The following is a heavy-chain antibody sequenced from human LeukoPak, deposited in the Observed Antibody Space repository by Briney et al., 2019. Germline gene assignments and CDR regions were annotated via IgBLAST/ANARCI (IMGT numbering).Heavy chain of an antibody. V-gene: IGHV3-30*02. CDR1: GFTFSSYG. J-gene: IGHJ6*02. CDR2: IWYDGSNK. CDR3: AKIVGSGWYGIHYYGMDV. Sequence: PGGSLRLSCAASGFTFSSYGMHWVRQAPGKGLEWVAVIWYDGSNKYYADSVKGRFTISRDNSKNTLYLQMNSLRAEDTAVYYCAKIVGSGWYGIHYYGMDVWGQGTTVTVSS. D-gene: IGHD6-19*01.